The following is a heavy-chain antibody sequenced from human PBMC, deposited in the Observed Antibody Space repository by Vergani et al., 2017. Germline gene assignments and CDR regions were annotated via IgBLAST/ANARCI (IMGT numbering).Heavy chain of an antibody. Sequence: QVQVVQSGVEVKKSGASVNVSCKTSGYTFSNYYMHWVRQAPGQGLEWMGIINPSGGHTNYAQKFQGRVTMTRDTSTSTVYMELSSLRSEDTAIYYCARGDYGILTGYRYWGQGTLVTVSA. CDR3: ARGDYGILTGYRY. J-gene: IGHJ4*02. CDR1: GYTFSNYY. V-gene: IGHV1-46*03. D-gene: IGHD3-9*01. CDR2: INPSGGHT.